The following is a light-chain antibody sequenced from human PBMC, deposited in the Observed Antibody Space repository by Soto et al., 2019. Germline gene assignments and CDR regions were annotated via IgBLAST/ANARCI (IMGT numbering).Light chain of an antibody. CDR2: AAS. Sequence: GDGVTITCRASQSISSYVSWYQQKPGKAPKLLIYAASRLESGVPSRFSGSRSGTDFTLTISSLQPEDFATYYCQQANTFALTFGGGTKVDIK. CDR3: QQANTFALT. J-gene: IGKJ4*01. V-gene: IGKV1-39*01. CDR1: QSISSY.